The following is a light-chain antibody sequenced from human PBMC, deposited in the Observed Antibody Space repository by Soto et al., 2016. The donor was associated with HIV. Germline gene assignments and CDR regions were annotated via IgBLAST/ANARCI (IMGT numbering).Light chain of an antibody. Sequence: SYELTQPPSVSVSPGQTASITCSGHKLGNKYASWYQQKPGQSPVLVIYQDSKRPSGIPERFSGSDSGNTATLTISGTQAMDEADYYCQVWASNTYVFGSGTKVTVL. V-gene: IGLV3-1*01. CDR3: QVWASNTYV. CDR2: QDS. J-gene: IGLJ1*01. CDR1: KLGNKY.